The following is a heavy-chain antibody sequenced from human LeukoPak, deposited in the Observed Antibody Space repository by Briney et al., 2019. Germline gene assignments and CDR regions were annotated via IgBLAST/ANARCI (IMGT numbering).Heavy chain of an antibody. J-gene: IGHJ4*02. CDR1: GYTFTSYG. Sequence: ASVKVSCKASGYTFTSYGISWVRQAPGQGLEWMGWISAYNGNTNYAQKLQGRVTMTTDTSTSTAYMELRSLRSDDTAVYYCARRDPYYYDSSGYYYARPPTYFDYWGQGTLVTVSS. D-gene: IGHD3-22*01. V-gene: IGHV1-18*01. CDR2: ISAYNGNT. CDR3: ARRDPYYYDSSGYYYARPPTYFDY.